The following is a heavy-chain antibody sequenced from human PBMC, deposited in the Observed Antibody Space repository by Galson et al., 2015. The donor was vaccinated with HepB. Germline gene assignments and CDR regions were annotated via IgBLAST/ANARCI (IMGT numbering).Heavy chain of an antibody. CDR2: ISYDGSNK. V-gene: IGHV3-30*18. Sequence: SLRLSCAASGFTFSSYGLHWVRQGPGKGLEWVAVISYDGSNKYYADSVKGRFTISRDNSKNTVYLQMNSLRAEDTAVYYCAKDNIRKWLVQRGGYYFDYWGQGTLVTVSS. CDR1: GFTFSSYG. CDR3: AKDNIRKWLVQRGGYYFDY. D-gene: IGHD6-19*01. J-gene: IGHJ4*02.